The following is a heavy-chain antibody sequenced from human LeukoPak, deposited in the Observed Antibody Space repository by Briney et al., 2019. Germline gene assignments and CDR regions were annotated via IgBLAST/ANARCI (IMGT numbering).Heavy chain of an antibody. J-gene: IGHJ4*02. V-gene: IGHV1-18*01. CDR1: GYTFTNYG. Sequence: ASVKVSCKASGYTFTNYGISWVRQAPGQGLEWMGWISAYNGNTNYAQKLQGRVTMTTDTSTSTAYMELRSLRSDDTAVYYCARVGMSSGWYEYFDYWGQGTLVTVSS. CDR3: ARVGMSSGWYEYFDY. CDR2: ISAYNGNT. D-gene: IGHD6-19*01.